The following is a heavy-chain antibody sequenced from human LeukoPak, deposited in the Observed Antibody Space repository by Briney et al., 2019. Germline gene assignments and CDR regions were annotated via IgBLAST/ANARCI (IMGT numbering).Heavy chain of an antibody. V-gene: IGHV3-7*05. Sequence: PGGSLRLSCAASGFTFSRYWMSWVRQAPGKGLEWVANIKQDGSEKYYVDSVKGRFTISRDNAKNSLYLQMSSLRADDTAVYFCARGRNRLGVLYYFDYWGQGTLVTVSS. D-gene: IGHD7-27*01. CDR2: IKQDGSEK. CDR1: GFTFSRYW. CDR3: ARGRNRLGVLYYFDY. J-gene: IGHJ4*02.